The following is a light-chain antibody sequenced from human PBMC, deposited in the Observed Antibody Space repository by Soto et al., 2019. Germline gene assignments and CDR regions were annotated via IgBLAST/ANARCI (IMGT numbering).Light chain of an antibody. CDR3: PESYSSPPT. Sequence: DIQMTQSPSCLSASVEDRVIITCRPRQSISNHLNCYQPKPGKAPQLLLFAASSLQSGVPLTFSGSRYGTDFNLTISRLQPEDFATYYCPESYSSPPTLGQAT. CDR1: QSISNH. CDR2: AAS. V-gene: IGKV1-39*01. J-gene: IGKJ1*01.